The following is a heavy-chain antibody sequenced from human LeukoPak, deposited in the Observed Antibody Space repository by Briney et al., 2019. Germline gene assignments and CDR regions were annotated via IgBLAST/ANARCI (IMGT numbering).Heavy chain of an antibody. CDR1: GGSISSYY. J-gene: IGHJ5*02. CDR3: ARSIAAAGTDWFDP. Sequence: SETLSLTCAVSGGSISSYYWSWIRQPAGKGLEWIGRIYTSGSTNYNPSLKSRVTMSVDTSKNQFSLKLSSVTAADTAVYYCARSIAAAGTDWFDPWGQGTLVTVSS. V-gene: IGHV4-4*07. CDR2: IYTSGST. D-gene: IGHD6-13*01.